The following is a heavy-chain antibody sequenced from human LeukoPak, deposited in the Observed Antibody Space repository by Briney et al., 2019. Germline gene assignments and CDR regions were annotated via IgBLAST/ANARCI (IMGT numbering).Heavy chain of an antibody. CDR2: IYSGGSI. Sequence: GGSLRLSCAASGFTVSSNYMGWVRQAPGKGLEWVSVIYSGGSIYYADSVKGRFTISRDNSKNTLYLQMNSLRAEDTAVYYCARDRNRYAFDIWGQGTMVTVSS. CDR3: ARDRNRYAFDI. CDR1: GFTVSSNY. J-gene: IGHJ3*02. V-gene: IGHV3-53*01. D-gene: IGHD1-14*01.